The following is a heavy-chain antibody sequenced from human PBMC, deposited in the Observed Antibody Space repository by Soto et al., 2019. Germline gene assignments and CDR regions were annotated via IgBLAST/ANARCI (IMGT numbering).Heavy chain of an antibody. CDR2: ISAYNGNT. CDR1: GYTFTRYG. Sequence: GASVKVSCNASGYTFTRYGISWVRQAPGQGLEWMGWISAYNGNTNYAQKLQGRVTMTTDTSTSTAYMELRSLRSDDTAVYYCAXVLYRGLYYDSSGYPDYWAQGTLVTVTS. D-gene: IGHD3-22*01. CDR3: AXVLYRGLYYDSSGYPDY. V-gene: IGHV1-18*01. J-gene: IGHJ4*02.